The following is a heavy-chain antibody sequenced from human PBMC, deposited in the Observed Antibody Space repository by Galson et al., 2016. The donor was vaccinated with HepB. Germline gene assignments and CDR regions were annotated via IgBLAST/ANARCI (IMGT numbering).Heavy chain of an antibody. V-gene: IGHV6-1*01. Sequence: CAISGDSVSSKSAAWNWIRHSPSRGLGWLGRTYHTSNWYSDYAVSVKSRITINPDTSKNQFSLQLNSVTPEDTAVYYCAGGHLVVPFSFYFDYWGQGSLVTVSS. CDR1: GDSVSSKSAA. CDR3: AGGHLVVPFSFYFDY. D-gene: IGHD2-15*01. CDR2: TYHTSNWYS. J-gene: IGHJ4*02.